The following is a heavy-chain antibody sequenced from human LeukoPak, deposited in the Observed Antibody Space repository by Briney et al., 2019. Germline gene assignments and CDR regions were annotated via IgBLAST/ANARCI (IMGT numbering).Heavy chain of an antibody. CDR2: ISTSGSTI. Sequence: PGGSLRLSCAASGFTFRHYSMNWVRQAPGKGLEWISYISTSGSTIYYADSVKGRFTISRDNAKDSLNLQMNSLRAEDTAVYFCARDLSEGQWLPFGYWGQGALVTVSS. CDR1: GFTFRHYS. D-gene: IGHD6-19*01. CDR3: ARDLSEGQWLPFGY. V-gene: IGHV3-48*01. J-gene: IGHJ4*02.